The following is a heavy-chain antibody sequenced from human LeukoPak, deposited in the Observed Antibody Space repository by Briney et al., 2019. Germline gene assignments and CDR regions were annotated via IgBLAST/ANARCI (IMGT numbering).Heavy chain of an antibody. Sequence: GESPKISCRGSGYSFTNYWIGWVRQMPGKGLEWMGIIYPGDSDTRYSPSFQGQVTISADKSISTAYLQWSRLKASDTAMYYCARSYLGLPFDYWGQGTLVTVSS. V-gene: IGHV5-51*01. CDR3: ARSYLGLPFDY. CDR2: IYPGDSDT. D-gene: IGHD2-21*01. J-gene: IGHJ4*02. CDR1: GYSFTNYW.